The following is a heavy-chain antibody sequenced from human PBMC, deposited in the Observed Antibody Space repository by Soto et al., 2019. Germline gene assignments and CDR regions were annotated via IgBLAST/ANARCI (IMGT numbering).Heavy chain of an antibody. J-gene: IGHJ4*02. D-gene: IGHD2-8*02. Sequence: GGSLRLSCAASGFSFNDYAMTWVRQAPGKGLEWVSSVSGSGGSTYYADSVKGRFTISRDNSENTLYLQMNSLRAEDTAFYFCAKDRGAVLAPGYFDYWGQGTLVTVSS. CDR1: GFSFNDYA. CDR3: AKDRGAVLAPGYFDY. CDR2: VSGSGGST. V-gene: IGHV3-23*01.